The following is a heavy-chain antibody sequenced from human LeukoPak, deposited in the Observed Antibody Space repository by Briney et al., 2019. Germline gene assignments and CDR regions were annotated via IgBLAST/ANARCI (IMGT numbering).Heavy chain of an antibody. D-gene: IGHD5-18*01. Sequence: GGSLRLSCAASGSTFSSYAMSWVRQAPGEGLGCVSAIIGSGGSTYYADSVKGRFTISRDNSKNTLYLQMNSLRAEDTAVYYCAKYSYNYGAFDYWGQGTLVTVSS. V-gene: IGHV3-23*01. J-gene: IGHJ4*02. CDR1: GSTFSSYA. CDR2: IIGSGGST. CDR3: AKYSYNYGAFDY.